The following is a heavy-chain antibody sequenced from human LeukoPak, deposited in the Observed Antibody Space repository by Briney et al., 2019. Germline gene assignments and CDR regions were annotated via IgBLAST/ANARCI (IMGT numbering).Heavy chain of an antibody. CDR1: GFTFSNYW. D-gene: IGHD3-9*01. CDR2: IKGDGSHT. J-gene: IGHJ5*01. V-gene: IGHV3-74*01. CDR3: VRDWDHFDFDS. Sequence: GGSLRLSCAASGFTFSNYWMHWVRQAPGKGLVWVSRIKGDGSHTIYADSVKGRFTISRDNAKNTLYLQMKSLRAEDTAVYYCVRDWDHFDFDSWGQGALVTVSS.